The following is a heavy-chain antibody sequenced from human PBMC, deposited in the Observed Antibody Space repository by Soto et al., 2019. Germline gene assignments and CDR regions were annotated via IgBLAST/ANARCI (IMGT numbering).Heavy chain of an antibody. J-gene: IGHJ5*02. V-gene: IGHV4-4*07. CDR1: GACITDYS. Sequence: ETLSLTWTVAGACITDYSWDWIRQPAGKGLEWIGRIFSSGSTNYNPSLKGRITMSLDTSKNQFSLNLNSETATDTAVYFCARDQGVVVTADNWFGPWGQGILVTVSA. CDR3: ARDQGVVVTADNWFGP. CDR2: IFSSGST. D-gene: IGHD2-21*02.